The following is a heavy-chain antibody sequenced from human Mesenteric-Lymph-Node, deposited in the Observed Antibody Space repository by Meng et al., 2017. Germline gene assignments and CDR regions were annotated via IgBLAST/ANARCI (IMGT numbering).Heavy chain of an antibody. CDR1: GFTFSSYA. CDR3: ARDVGSWVPGYYYGMDV. CDR2: IWYDGSNK. Sequence: GESLKISCAASGFTFSSYAMHWVRQAPGKGLEWVAVIWYDGSNKYYADSVKGRFTISRDNSKNTLYLQMNSLRAEDTAVYYCARDVGSWVPGYYYGMDVWGQGTTVTVSS. V-gene: IGHV3-30*04. D-gene: IGHD3-10*01. J-gene: IGHJ6*02.